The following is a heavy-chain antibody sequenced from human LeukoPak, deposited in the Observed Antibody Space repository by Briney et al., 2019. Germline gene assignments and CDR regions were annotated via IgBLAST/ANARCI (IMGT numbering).Heavy chain of an antibody. CDR1: GYTFTSYG. J-gene: IGHJ4*02. V-gene: IGHV1-18*01. Sequence: ASVKVSCKASGYTFTSYGISWVRQAPRQGLEWMGWISAYNGNTNYAQKPQGRVTMTTDTSTSTAYMELRSLRSDDTAVYYCARDQNYDSSGYTHWGQGTLVTVSS. CDR2: ISAYNGNT. CDR3: ARDQNYDSSGYTH. D-gene: IGHD3-22*01.